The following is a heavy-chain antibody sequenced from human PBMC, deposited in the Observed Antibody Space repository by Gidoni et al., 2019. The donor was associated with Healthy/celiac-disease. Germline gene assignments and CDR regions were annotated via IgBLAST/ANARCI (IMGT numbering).Heavy chain of an antibody. Sequence: EVQRLESGGGLVQPGGSLSLSCAASGFTFSSSAMSWVRQAPGKGLEWVSAIRGSGGSTYYADSVKGRFTISRDNSKNTLYLQMNSLRAEDTAVYYCAKDSNEPPLEFTWYNWNYFDYWGQGTLVTVSS. CDR1: GFTFSSSA. J-gene: IGHJ4*02. D-gene: IGHD1-20*01. CDR2: IRGSGGST. V-gene: IGHV3-23*01. CDR3: AKDSNEPPLEFTWYNWNYFDY.